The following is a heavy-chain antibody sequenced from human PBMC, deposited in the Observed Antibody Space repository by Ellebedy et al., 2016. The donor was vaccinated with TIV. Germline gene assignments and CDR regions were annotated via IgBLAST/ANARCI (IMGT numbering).Heavy chain of an antibody. CDR2: ISSHGMTT. Sequence: GESLKISCAASGFIFNSHGMHWVRQAPGKGLEWVAVISSHGMTTYYADSVKGRFTISRDNSNNSLYLQMNSRRAEDTAVYFCTKEGAVAGAPAYLAYDYWGQGTLVTVSS. J-gene: IGHJ4*02. CDR3: TKEGAVAGAPAYLAYDY. CDR1: GFIFNSHG. D-gene: IGHD6-19*01. V-gene: IGHV3-30*13.